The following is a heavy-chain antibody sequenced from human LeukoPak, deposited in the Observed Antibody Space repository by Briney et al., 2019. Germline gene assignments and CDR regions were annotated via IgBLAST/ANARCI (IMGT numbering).Heavy chain of an antibody. CDR1: GGSFSGYY. CDR2: INHSGST. V-gene: IGHV4-34*01. D-gene: IGHD4-17*01. J-gene: IGHJ5*02. Sequence: SETLSLTCAVYGGSFSGYYWSWIRQPPGKGLEWIGEINHSGSTNYNPSLKSRVTISVDTSKNQFSLKLSSVTAADTAVYYCARGRGISRVTTDNWFDPWGQGTLVTVSS. CDR3: ARGRGISRVTTDNWFDP.